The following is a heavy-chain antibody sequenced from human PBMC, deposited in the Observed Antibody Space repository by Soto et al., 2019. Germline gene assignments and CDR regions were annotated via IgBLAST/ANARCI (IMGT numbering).Heavy chain of an antibody. Sequence: SETLSLTCAVSGGSISSGGYSWSWIRQPPGKGLEWIGYIYHSGSTYYNPSLKSRVTISVDRSKNQFSLKLSSVTAADTAVYYCARANLDCSSTSCYADGWFDPWGQGTLVTVSS. V-gene: IGHV4-30-2*01. CDR1: GGSISSGGYS. CDR2: IYHSGST. D-gene: IGHD2-2*01. CDR3: ARANLDCSSTSCYADGWFDP. J-gene: IGHJ5*02.